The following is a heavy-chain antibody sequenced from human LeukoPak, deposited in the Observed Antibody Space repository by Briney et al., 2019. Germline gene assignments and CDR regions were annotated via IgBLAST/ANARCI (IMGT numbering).Heavy chain of an antibody. D-gene: IGHD3-22*01. CDR2: IRYDGSNK. V-gene: IGHV3-30*02. Sequence: PGGSLRLSCAASGFTFSSSGMHWVRPAPGKGLEWVAFIRYDGSNKYYADSVKGRFTISRDNSKNTLYLQMNSLRAEDTAVYYCAKGRPRIVVGSNWFDPWGQGTLVTVSS. CDR1: GFTFSSSG. J-gene: IGHJ5*02. CDR3: AKGRPRIVVGSNWFDP.